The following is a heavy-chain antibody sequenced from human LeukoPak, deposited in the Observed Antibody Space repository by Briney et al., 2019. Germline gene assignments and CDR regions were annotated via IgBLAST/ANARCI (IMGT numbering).Heavy chain of an antibody. CDR2: ISAGGGST. J-gene: IGHJ4*02. CDR1: GFTFNSYA. V-gene: IGHV3-23*01. Sequence: GGSLRLSCAPSGFTFNSYAMSWVRQAPGKGLEWVSGISAGGGSTYCADSVKGRFTISRDNAKNSLYLQMNSLRAEDTAVYYCARATSFDYWGQGTLVTVSS. CDR3: ARATSFDY.